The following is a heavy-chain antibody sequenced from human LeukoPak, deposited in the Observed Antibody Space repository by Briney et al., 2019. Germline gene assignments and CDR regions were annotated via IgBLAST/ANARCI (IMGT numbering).Heavy chain of an antibody. CDR2: ISDTAGRT. D-gene: IGHD6-13*01. CDR1: GFAFSSYV. J-gene: IGHJ4*02. CDR3: ANPIAAAGTPC. V-gene: IGHV3-23*01. Sequence: GGSLRLSCAASGFAFSSYVMTWVRQAPGKGLEWVSTISDTAGRTYYADSVKGRFTISRDNSKNTLYLQMNSLRADDAAVYYCANPIAAAGTPCWGQGTLVTVSS.